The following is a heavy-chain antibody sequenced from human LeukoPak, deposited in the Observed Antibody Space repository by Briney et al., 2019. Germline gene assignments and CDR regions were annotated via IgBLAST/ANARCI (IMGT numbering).Heavy chain of an antibody. CDR1: GFSLTTSGMC. J-gene: IGHJ4*02. CDR2: IDWDDDQ. V-gene: IGHV2-70*11. CDR3: ARSWGYCSSSSCAPDY. D-gene: IGHD2-2*01. Sequence: SGPTLVNPTQTLTLTCTFSGFSLTTSGMCVSWIRQPPGKALEWLARIDWDDDQYYSTSLKTRLSISKDTSKNQVVLTMTNMDPVDTATYYCARSWGYCSSSSCAPDYWGQGTQVTVSS.